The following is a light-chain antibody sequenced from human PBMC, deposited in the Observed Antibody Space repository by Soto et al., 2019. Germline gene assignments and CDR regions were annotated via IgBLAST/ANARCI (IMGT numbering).Light chain of an antibody. Sequence: EIVLTQSPGTLSLSPGERATLSCRASQSVSNNYLAWYQQKPGQAPRLLIYGASNRATGIPDRFSGSGSGTDFTLTISRLDPEDFAVYFCQQYGTSGTVGQGTQVEIK. CDR2: GAS. CDR3: QQYGTSGT. J-gene: IGKJ1*01. V-gene: IGKV3-20*01. CDR1: QSVSNNY.